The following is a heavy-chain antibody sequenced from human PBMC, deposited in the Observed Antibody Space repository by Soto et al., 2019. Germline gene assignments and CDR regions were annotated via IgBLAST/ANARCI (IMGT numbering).Heavy chain of an antibody. CDR3: ARTTTPPFEYFQH. Sequence: PGGSLRLSCAASGFTFIDYYIICSRQSPVKGLEWVSYISSSGSTIYYADSVKGRFTISRDNAKNSLYLQMNSLRAEDTAVYYCARTTTPPFEYFQHWGQGTLVTVSS. V-gene: IGHV3-11*01. CDR1: GFTFIDYY. D-gene: IGHD1-26*01. CDR2: ISSSGSTI. J-gene: IGHJ1*01.